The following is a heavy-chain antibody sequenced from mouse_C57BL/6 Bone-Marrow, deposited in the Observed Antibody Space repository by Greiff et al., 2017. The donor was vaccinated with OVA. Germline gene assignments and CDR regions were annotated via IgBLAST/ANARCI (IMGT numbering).Heavy chain of an antibody. J-gene: IGHJ4*01. D-gene: IGHD2-1*01. CDR1: GYSFTDYN. CDR3: AFYYGKGDYAMDY. CDR2: IYPNYGTT. Sequence: EVQLQESGPELVKPGASVKISCKASGYSFTDYNMNWVKQSNGKSLEWIGVIYPNYGTTSYNQKFKGKATLTVDQSSSTAYMQLNSLTSEDSAVYYCAFYYGKGDYAMDYWGQGTSVTVSS. V-gene: IGHV1-39*01.